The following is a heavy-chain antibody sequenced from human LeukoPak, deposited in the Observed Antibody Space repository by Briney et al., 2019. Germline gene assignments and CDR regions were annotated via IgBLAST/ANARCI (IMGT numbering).Heavy chain of an antibody. CDR1: GFTFSSYA. D-gene: IGHD2-2*01. Sequence: PGGSLRLSCAASGFTFSSYAMSWVRQAPGQGLEWVSVMGGGGGPTYYADSVKGRFTISRDNSKNTLFLQMISLRAEDTAVYYCAKHCGSANCYRFEYWGQGTLVTVSS. V-gene: IGHV3-23*01. J-gene: IGHJ4*02. CDR2: MGGGGGPT. CDR3: AKHCGSANCYRFEY.